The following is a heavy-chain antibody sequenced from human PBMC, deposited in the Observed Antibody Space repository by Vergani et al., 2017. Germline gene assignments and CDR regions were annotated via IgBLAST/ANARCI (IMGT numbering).Heavy chain of an antibody. J-gene: IGHJ4*02. CDR1: GFTFSSYA. D-gene: IGHD6-13*01. Sequence: EVQLVESGGGLVQPGGSLRLSCAASGFTFSSYAMSWVRQAPGKGLEWVSAISGSGGSTYYADSVKGRFTISRDNSKNTLYLQMNSLRAEDTAVYYCAKDQTGPKGSSWHHFDYWGQGTLVTVSS. CDR3: AKDQTGPKGSSWHHFDY. CDR2: ISGSGGST. V-gene: IGHV3-23*04.